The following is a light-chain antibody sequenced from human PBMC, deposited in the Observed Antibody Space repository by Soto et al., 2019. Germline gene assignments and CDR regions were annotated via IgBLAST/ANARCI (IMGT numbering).Light chain of an antibody. CDR3: QQYDNWWT. CDR1: QSVTSN. CDR2: GAS. V-gene: IGKV3-15*01. Sequence: EIVMTQSPATLSVSPGERATLSCRASQSVTSNLAWYQKKPGQAPRLLIYGASTRATGIPARFSGSGSGTDFTLTISSLQSEDFAVYYCQQYDNWWTFGQGTRVAI. J-gene: IGKJ1*01.